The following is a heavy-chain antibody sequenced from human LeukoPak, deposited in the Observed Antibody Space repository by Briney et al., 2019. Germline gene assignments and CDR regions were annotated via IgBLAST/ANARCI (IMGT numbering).Heavy chain of an antibody. CDR3: AKGGYSYGPPFFDY. CDR2: ISGSGGST. CDR1: GGSFSGYY. D-gene: IGHD5-18*01. V-gene: IGHV3-23*01. J-gene: IGHJ4*02. Sequence: TSETLSLTCAVYGGSFSGYYWSWVRQAPGKGLEWVSAISGSGGSTYYADSVKGRFTISRDNSKNTLYLQMNSLRAEDTAVYYCAKGGYSYGPPFFDYWGQGTLVTVSS.